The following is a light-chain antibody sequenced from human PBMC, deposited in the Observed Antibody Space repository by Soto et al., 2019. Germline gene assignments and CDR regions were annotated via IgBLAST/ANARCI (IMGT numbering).Light chain of an antibody. CDR1: QDISNY. J-gene: IGKJ5*01. CDR2: DAS. V-gene: IGKV1-33*01. Sequence: DIQMTQSPSSLSASVGDRVTITCRASQDISNYLNWYQQRPGKAPKLLIYDASNLERGVTSSFSGTRSGTHFTVAITSLQPEDVATYYCQQSDSLPITFGQGTRLEI. CDR3: QQSDSLPIT.